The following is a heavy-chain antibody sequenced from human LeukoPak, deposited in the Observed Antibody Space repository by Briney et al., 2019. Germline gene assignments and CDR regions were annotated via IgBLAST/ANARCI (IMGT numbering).Heavy chain of an antibody. CDR3: ARGIESYGDYGY. V-gene: IGHV4-59*01. Sequence: SETLSLPCTVSGGPISGSYWSWIRQPPGRGLEWIAYMYNSGSTNYNPSLKSRVTISIDTSKNQFSLKLRSLTAADTAIYYCARGIESYGDYGYWGQGILVTVSS. D-gene: IGHD4-17*01. CDR2: MYNSGST. J-gene: IGHJ4*02. CDR1: GGPISGSY.